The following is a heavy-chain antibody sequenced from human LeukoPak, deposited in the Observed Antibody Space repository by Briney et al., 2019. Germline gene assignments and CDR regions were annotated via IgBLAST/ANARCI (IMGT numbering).Heavy chain of an antibody. CDR3: ARHVSSDLRIVVVTSDWYFDR. V-gene: IGHV4-39*01. D-gene: IGHD2-21*02. CDR1: GGSISSSRFC. Sequence: SESLSLTCIVSGGSISSSRFCWGWLREPPGKGLEWFGTIYYSGSTYYNPSLKSRVTISADTSKNQFSLNLSSVTAADTGVYYCARHVSSDLRIVVVTSDWYFDRWGRGTLVTVSS. CDR2: IYYSGST. J-gene: IGHJ2*01.